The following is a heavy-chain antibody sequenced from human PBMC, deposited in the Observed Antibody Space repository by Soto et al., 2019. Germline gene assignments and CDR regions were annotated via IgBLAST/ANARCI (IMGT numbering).Heavy chain of an antibody. D-gene: IGHD2-21*01. J-gene: IGHJ3*02. Sequence: GGSLRLSCAASGLTFSSYGMHWVRQAPGKGLEWVAVISYDGSNKYYADSVKGRFTISRDNSKNTLYLQMNSLRAEDTAVYYCAKDLNIASPFFDIWGQGTMVTVSS. CDR1: GLTFSSYG. CDR2: ISYDGSNK. V-gene: IGHV3-30*18. CDR3: AKDLNIASPFFDI.